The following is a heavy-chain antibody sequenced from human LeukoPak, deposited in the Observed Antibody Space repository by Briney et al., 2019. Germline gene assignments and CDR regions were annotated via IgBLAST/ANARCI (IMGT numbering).Heavy chain of an antibody. J-gene: IGHJ6*03. CDR1: GYTFTGYY. Sequence: ASVKVSCKASGYTFTGYYMHWVRQAPGQGLEWMGWINPNSGGTNYAQKFQGRVTMTRDTSISTAYMELSRLRSDDTAVYYCARTLGYCSSTSCYYGYYYYYYMDVWGKGTTVTVS. V-gene: IGHV1-2*02. CDR3: ARTLGYCSSTSCYYGYYYYYYMDV. CDR2: INPNSGGT. D-gene: IGHD2-2*01.